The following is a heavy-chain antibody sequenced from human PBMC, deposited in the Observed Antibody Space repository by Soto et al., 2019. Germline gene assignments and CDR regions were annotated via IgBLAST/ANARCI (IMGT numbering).Heavy chain of an antibody. CDR1: GFTFSSYW. CDR3: AREGVGYCSGGSCYPVDYYYYYGMDV. D-gene: IGHD2-15*01. Sequence: PGGSLRLSCVASGFTFSSYWMNWVRQAPGKGLEWVSYISSSSSTIYYADPVKGRFTISRDNAKNSLYLQMNSLRDEDTAVYYCAREGVGYCSGGSCYPVDYYYYYGMDVWGQGTTVTVSS. CDR2: ISSSSSTI. V-gene: IGHV3-48*02. J-gene: IGHJ6*02.